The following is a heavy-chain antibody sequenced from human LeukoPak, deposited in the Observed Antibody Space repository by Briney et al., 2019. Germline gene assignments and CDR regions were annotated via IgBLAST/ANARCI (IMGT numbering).Heavy chain of an antibody. CDR2: ISSSSSTI. CDR3: ARDLTTTMVRGVILPFDN. Sequence: GGSLRLSCAASGFTFSSYSMNWVRQAPGKGLEWVSYISSSSSTIYYADSVKGRFTISRDNAKNSLYLQMNSLRAEDTAVYYCARDLTTTMVRGVILPFDNWGQGTLVTVSS. CDR1: GFTFSSYS. J-gene: IGHJ4*02. V-gene: IGHV3-48*01. D-gene: IGHD3-10*01.